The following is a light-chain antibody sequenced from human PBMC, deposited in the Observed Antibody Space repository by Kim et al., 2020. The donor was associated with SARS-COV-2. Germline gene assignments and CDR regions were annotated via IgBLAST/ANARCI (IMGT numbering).Light chain of an antibody. V-gene: IGLV9-49*01. J-gene: IGLJ3*02. Sequence: TCTPSSGYSNYQVDWYQQGPGKGPRFVMRVGTGGIVGSKGDGIPDRFSVLGSGLNRYLTIKNIQEEDESDYHCGADHGSGSNFVWVFGGGTQLTVL. CDR3: GADHGSGSNFVWV. CDR2: VGTGGIVG. CDR1: SGYSNYQ.